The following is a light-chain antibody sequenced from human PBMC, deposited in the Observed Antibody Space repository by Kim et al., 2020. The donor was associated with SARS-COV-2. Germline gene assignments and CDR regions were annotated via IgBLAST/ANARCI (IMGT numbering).Light chain of an antibody. CDR3: QQYNNWWT. J-gene: IGKJ1*01. Sequence: EIVMTQSPATLSVSPGERATLSYRASQSVSSNLAWYQQKPGQTPRLLIYDASTRATGIPVRFSGSGSGTEFTLTISSPQSEDFAVYYCQQYNNWWTFGQGTKVEIK. CDR2: DAS. V-gene: IGKV3-15*01. CDR1: QSVSSN.